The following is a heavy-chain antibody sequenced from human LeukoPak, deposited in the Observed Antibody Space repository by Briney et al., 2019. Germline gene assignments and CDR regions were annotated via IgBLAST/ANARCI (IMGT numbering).Heavy chain of an antibody. D-gene: IGHD3-22*01. CDR3: ARGGPYYDSSGQGAFDY. Sequence: GGSLRLSCAASGFTFSIYAMHWVRQAPGKGLEWVAVISYDGSNKYYADSVKGRFTISRDNSKNTLYLQMNSLRAEDTAVYYCARGGPYYDSSGQGAFDYWGQGTLGTVSS. CDR1: GFTFSIYA. CDR2: ISYDGSNK. J-gene: IGHJ4*02. V-gene: IGHV3-30*04.